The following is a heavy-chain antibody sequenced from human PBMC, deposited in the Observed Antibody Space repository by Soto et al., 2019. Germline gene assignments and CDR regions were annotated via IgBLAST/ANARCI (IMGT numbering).Heavy chain of an antibody. CDR3: AKGSHYDILTAYHAFDY. CDR2: INPNSGGT. D-gene: IGHD3-9*01. V-gene: IGHV1-2*04. Sequence: SVEVTCKAPGYTINGNYMRWVRQETGQGLEWMGWINPNSGGTNYAQKFQGWVTMTRDTSISTAYMELSRLRSDDTAVYYCAKGSHYDILTAYHAFDYWGPGTLVTVSS. J-gene: IGHJ4*02. CDR1: GYTINGNY.